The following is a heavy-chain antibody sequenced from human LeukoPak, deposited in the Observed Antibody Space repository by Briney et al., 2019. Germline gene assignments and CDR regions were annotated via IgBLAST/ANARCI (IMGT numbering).Heavy chain of an antibody. CDR1: GYTFRDYF. CDR2: VNPHSGGT. J-gene: IGHJ5*02. V-gene: IGHV1-2*02. CDR3: ARGARSSDWFDP. D-gene: IGHD3-10*01. Sequence: ASVKVSCKASGYTFRDYFMHWVRQAPGQGLEWMGWVNPHSGGTNYAQKFQGRVTMTRDTSISTAYMDLSRLTSDDTAVYYCARGARSSDWFDPWGQGTLVTVSS.